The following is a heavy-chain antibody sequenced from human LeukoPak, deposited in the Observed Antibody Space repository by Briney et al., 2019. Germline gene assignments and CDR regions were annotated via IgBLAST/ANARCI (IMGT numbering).Heavy chain of an antibody. CDR1: GGTFSSYA. CDR2: IISIFGTA. J-gene: IGHJ5*01. CDR3: ARRYNWNGFDY. Sequence: GASVKVSCKASGGTFSSYAISWVRQAPGQGLEWMGGIISIFGTANYAQKFQGRVTITADESTSTAYMELSSLRSEDTAVYYCARRYNWNGFDYWGQGTLVTVSS. D-gene: IGHD1-1*01. V-gene: IGHV1-69*01.